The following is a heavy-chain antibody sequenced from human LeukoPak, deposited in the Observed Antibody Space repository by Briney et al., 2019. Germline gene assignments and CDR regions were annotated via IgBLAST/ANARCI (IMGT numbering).Heavy chain of an antibody. CDR3: GRVIAGAIDY. V-gene: IGHV3-7*01. D-gene: IGHD6-13*01. Sequence: PGGSLRLSCAASGFSFSGHSMTWVRQAPGKGLEWVANINLNGSGSFYVDFVKGRFAISRDNADNSMYLQMNSLRAEDTAVYYCGRVIAGAIDYWGQGTLVTVSS. J-gene: IGHJ4*02. CDR1: GFSFSGHS. CDR2: INLNGSGS.